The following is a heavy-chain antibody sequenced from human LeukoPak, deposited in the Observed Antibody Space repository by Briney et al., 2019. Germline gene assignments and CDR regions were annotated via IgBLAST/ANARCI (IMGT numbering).Heavy chain of an antibody. V-gene: IGHV1-18*01. CDR2: TSTYNVQT. CDR3: ARTGVSGTLLFFHYFDP. Sequence: ASVKVSCKASGYTFTSHGISWVRQAPGQGLEWMGWTSTYNVQTYYTQKFQGRVIMTTDTSRSTVYLEVRSLRSDDTAVYYCARTGVSGTLLFFHYFDPWGPGTQVTVSS. J-gene: IGHJ5*02. CDR1: GYTFTSHG. D-gene: IGHD5/OR15-5a*01.